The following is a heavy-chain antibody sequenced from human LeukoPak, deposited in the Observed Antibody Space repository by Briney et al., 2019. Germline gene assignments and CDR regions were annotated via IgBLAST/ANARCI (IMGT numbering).Heavy chain of an antibody. D-gene: IGHD6-13*01. CDR3: ARFSYSSSCDY. CDR2: IYYSGST. J-gene: IGHJ4*02. V-gene: IGHV4-59*01. Sequence: SETLSLTCTVSGGSISSYYWSWIRQPPGKGLEWIGYIYYSGSTNYNPSLKSRVTISVDTSKNQLSLKLSSVTAADTAVYYCARFSYSSSCDYWGQGTLVTVSS. CDR1: GGSISSYY.